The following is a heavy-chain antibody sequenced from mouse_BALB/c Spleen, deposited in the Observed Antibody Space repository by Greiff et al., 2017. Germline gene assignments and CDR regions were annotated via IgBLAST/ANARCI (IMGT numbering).Heavy chain of an antibody. CDR2: IDPANGNT. Sequence: EVQLQQSGAELVKPGASVKLSCTASGFNIKDTYMHWVKQRPEQGLEWIGRIDPANGNTKYDPKFQGKATITADTSSNTAYLQLSSLTSEDTAVYYCARPSYAGWFADRGQGSLGTVSA. CDR3: ARPSYAGWFAD. V-gene: IGHV14-3*02. CDR1: GFNIKDTY. D-gene: IGHD1-1*01. J-gene: IGHJ3*01.